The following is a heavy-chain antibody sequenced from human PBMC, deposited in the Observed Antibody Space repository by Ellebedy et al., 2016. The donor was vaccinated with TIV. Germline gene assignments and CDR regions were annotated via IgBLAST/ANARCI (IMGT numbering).Heavy chain of an antibody. CDR3: AREGPPAGPYISSSVHYYYGMDV. CDR2: INHSGST. J-gene: IGHJ6*02. D-gene: IGHD6-6*01. V-gene: IGHV4-34*01. CDR1: GGSFSGYY. Sequence: SETLSLTXAVYGGSFSGYYWSWIRQPPGKGLEWIGEINHSGSTNYNPFLKSRVTISVDTSKNQFSLKLSSVTAADTAVYYCAREGPPAGPYISSSVHYYYGMDVWGQGTTVTVSS.